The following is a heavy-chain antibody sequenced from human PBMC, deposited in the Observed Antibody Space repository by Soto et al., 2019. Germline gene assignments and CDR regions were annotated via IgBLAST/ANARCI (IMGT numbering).Heavy chain of an antibody. CDR1: GFTFGDYA. CDR2: IRSKAYGGTT. J-gene: IGHJ6*02. CDR3: TRGPDSSGWYGGNYYYYYGMDV. Sequence: PGGALRLSCTDSGFTFGDYAMSWVRQAPGKGLEWVGVIRSKAYGGTTEYAASVKGRFTISRDDSKSIAYLQMNSLKTEDTAVYYCTRGPDSSGWYGGNYYYYYGMDVWGQGTTVTVSS. D-gene: IGHD6-19*01. V-gene: IGHV3-49*04.